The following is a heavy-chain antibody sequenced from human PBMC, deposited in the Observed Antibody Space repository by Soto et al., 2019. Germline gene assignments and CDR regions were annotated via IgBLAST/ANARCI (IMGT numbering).Heavy chain of an antibody. CDR3: AKRELTSTGLFH. V-gene: IGHV3-74*01. Sequence: EVQLVESGGGLVQPGGSLRLSCAASGFSFTSYWMHWVGQAPGKGLVWVSRINTDGRSTSYADSVKGRFTISRDNAKITLFLQINILRAEDTAIYYCAKRELTSTGLFHWGQGTLVSVSS. CDR2: INTDGRST. D-gene: IGHD1-26*01. CDR1: GFSFTSYW. J-gene: IGHJ4*02.